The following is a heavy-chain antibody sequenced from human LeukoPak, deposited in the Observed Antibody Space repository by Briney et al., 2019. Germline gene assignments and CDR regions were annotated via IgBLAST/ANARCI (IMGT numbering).Heavy chain of an antibody. CDR2: ISYDGSNK. J-gene: IGHJ4*02. D-gene: IGHD1-26*01. V-gene: IGHV3-30-3*01. CDR1: GFTFRSFT. Sequence: GRSLRLSCAASGFTFRSFTMHWVRQAPGKGLEWVGLISYDGSNKYYADSVKGRFTISRDNSKNTLYLQMNSLRAEDTAVYYCARDGFYSRPYYQSFDYGGQGTLVTVSS. CDR3: ARDGFYSRPYYQSFDY.